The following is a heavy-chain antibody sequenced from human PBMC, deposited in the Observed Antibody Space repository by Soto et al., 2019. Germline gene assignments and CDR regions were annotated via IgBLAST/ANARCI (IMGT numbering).Heavy chain of an antibody. J-gene: IGHJ6*02. D-gene: IGHD4-17*01. CDR1: VFGFSSYG. Sequence: SLILSCVASVFGFSSYGMHWVRQAPGKGLEWVAIICYDGSEKYYADSVTGRFTISRDNSKNTLYLQMNNLRVEDTAVYYCARCLTKSHHDMDVWGQATTVTVSS. CDR3: ARCLTKSHHDMDV. V-gene: IGHV3-33*01. CDR2: ICYDGSEK.